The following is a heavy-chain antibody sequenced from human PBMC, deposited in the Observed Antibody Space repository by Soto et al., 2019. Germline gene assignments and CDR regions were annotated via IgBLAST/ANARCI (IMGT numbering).Heavy chain of an antibody. J-gene: IGHJ3*02. V-gene: IGHV1-69*13. CDR2: IIPIFGSA. D-gene: IGHD4-4*01. Sequence: SVKVSCKASGGTFNSHAITWVRQTPGQGLEWMGGIIPIFGSANHAQKFQGRVTITADESTRTVYMELSSLRSDDTGVYYCARTRLQSAFDIWGQGTMVTVSS. CDR1: GGTFNSHA. CDR3: ARTRLQSAFDI.